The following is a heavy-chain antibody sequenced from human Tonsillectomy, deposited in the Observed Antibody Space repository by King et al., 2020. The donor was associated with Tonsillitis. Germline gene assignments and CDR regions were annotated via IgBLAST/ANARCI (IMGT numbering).Heavy chain of an antibody. J-gene: IGHJ4*02. V-gene: IGHV3-30*18. Sequence: VQLVESGGGVVQPGRSLRLSCAASGFTFSSYGMHWVGQAPGKGREWGAVISYDGSDKYFADSVKGRFTISRDNSKNTLYLQMNSLRAEDTAVYYCAKEQWLVPVDYWGQGTLVTVSS. CDR3: AKEQWLVPVDY. CDR2: ISYDGSDK. D-gene: IGHD6-19*01. CDR1: GFTFSSYG.